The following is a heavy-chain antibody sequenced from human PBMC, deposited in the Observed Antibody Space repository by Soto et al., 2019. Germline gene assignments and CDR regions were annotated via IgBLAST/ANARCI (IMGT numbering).Heavy chain of an antibody. CDR3: ARGNSPVNVY. V-gene: IGHV3-48*03. D-gene: IGHD3-16*02. J-gene: IGHJ4*02. CDR2: ITSTGTTT. Sequence: EVQLVESAGGLVQPGGSLRLSCAASGFTFSNSEMNWVRQAPGKGLEWISYITSTGTTTYYADSVKGRFTISRDNAKNSLYLQMNSLRAEDTAVYYCARGNSPVNVYWGQGILVTVSS. CDR1: GFTFSNSE.